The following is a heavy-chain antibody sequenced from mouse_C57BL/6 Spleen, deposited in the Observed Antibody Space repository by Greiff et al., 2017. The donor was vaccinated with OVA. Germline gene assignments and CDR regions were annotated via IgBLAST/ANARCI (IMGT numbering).Heavy chain of an antibody. CDR1: GFTFSSYT. D-gene: IGHD4-1*01. CDR3: ARQGTGVFAY. J-gene: IGHJ3*01. V-gene: IGHV5-9*01. CDR2: ISGGGGNT. Sequence: EVKLVESGGGLVKPGGSLKLSCAASGFTFSSYTMSWVRQTPEKRLEWVATISGGGGNTYYPDSVKGRFTISRDNAKNTLYLQMSSLRSEDTALYYGARQGTGVFAYWGQGTLVTVSA.